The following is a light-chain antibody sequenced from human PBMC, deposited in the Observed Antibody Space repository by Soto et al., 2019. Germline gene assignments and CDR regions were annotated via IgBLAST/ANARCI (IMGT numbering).Light chain of an antibody. CDR1: QSVSSN. Sequence: EIVLTQSPATLSLSPGERATLSCRAGQSVSSNLAWYQQKPGQAPRLLIYDASNRATGIPARFSGSGSGTDFTLTISSLEPEDFAVYYCQQRSNWPTFGQGTKVDIK. CDR2: DAS. J-gene: IGKJ1*01. V-gene: IGKV3-11*01. CDR3: QQRSNWPT.